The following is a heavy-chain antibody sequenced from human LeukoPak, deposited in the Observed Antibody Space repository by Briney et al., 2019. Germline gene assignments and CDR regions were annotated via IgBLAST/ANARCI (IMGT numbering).Heavy chain of an antibody. CDR2: INPSGGST. CDR1: RYTFTSYY. CDR3: AREAPGYCSGGTCSSFDY. J-gene: IGHJ4*02. V-gene: IGHV1-46*01. Sequence: ASVKVSCKASRYTFTSYYMHWVRQAPRQGLEWMGMINPSGGSTSYAQKFQGRVTMTRDTSTSTVYMELSSLRSEDTAVFYCAREAPGYCSGGTCSSFDYWGQGTLVTVCS. D-gene: IGHD2-15*01.